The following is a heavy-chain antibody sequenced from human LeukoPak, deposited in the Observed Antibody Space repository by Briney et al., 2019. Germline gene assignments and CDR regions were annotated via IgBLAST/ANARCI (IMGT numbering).Heavy chain of an antibody. J-gene: IGHJ4*02. CDR1: GFIFSRHW. CDR2: IKQDGSEK. Sequence: GGSLRLSCAASGFIFSRHWMSWARQAPGKGLEWVANIKQDGSEKYYVDSVKGRFTISRDNAKNSLYLQMNSLRAEDTAVYYCASELLFPFDYWGQGTLVTVSS. D-gene: IGHD2-21*01. V-gene: IGHV3-7*03. CDR3: ASELLFPFDY.